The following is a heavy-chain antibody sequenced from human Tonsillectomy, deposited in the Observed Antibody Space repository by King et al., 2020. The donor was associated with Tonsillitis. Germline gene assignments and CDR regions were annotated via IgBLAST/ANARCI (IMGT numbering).Heavy chain of an antibody. V-gene: IGHV3-30*19. CDR3: ASPYCGGNCYDDYFDY. CDR2: ISYDGSDK. J-gene: IGHJ4*02. Sequence: GMHWVRQAPGKVLEWVAVISYDGSDKYYADSVKGRFTISRVNSKNTLYLQLNSLRAEDTAVYYCASPYCGGNCYDDYFDYWGQGTLVTVYS. D-gene: IGHD2-21*02.